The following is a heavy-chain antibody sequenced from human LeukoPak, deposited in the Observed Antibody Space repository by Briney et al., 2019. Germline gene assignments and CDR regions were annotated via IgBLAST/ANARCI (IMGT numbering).Heavy chain of an antibody. CDR2: LSGSFSTI. J-gene: IGHJ6*03. CDR3: AQTYYDFWGGYYATGDYYYYYMDV. D-gene: IGHD3-3*01. Sequence: GGSLRLSCAASGFTFSSYSINWVRQAPGKWLEWVSYLSGSFSTIYYADSVKGRFTISRDNTKNSLYLQMNSLRAEDTAVYYCAQTYYDFWGGYYATGDYYYYYMDVWGKGTTVTVSS. V-gene: IGHV3-48*04. CDR1: GFTFSSYS.